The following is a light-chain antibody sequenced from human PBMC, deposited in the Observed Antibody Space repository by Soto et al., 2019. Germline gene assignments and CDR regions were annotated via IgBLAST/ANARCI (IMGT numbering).Light chain of an antibody. CDR3: QQYNSYSYT. Sequence: IQMTESPSTLSSSVGDRVTITCLASQSISRWMALYQQKPGKAPKLLIYEASALESGVPSRFSGSGSGTEFTLTISSLQPDDFATYYCQQYNSYSYTFGQGTKVDI. CDR2: EAS. V-gene: IGKV1-5*01. CDR1: QSISRW. J-gene: IGKJ2*01.